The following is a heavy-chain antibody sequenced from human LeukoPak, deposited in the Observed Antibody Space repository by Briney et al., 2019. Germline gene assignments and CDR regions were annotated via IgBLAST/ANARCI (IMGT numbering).Heavy chain of an antibody. CDR1: GYTFTSYG. Sequence: GASVKVSCKASGYTFTSYGLSWVRQAPGQGLEWMGWISTYNDNTNYAQKLQGRLTMTTDTSTSTAYMELRSLRSDDTAVYYCARDEGRYYYGSGSYYLSASPKLDLWGQGTLVTVSS. D-gene: IGHD3-10*01. J-gene: IGHJ5*02. V-gene: IGHV1-18*01. CDR2: ISTYNDNT. CDR3: ARDEGRYYYGSGSYYLSASPKLDL.